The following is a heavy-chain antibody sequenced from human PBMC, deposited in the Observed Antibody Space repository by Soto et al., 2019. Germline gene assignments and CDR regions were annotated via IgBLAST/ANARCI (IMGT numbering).Heavy chain of an antibody. CDR2: ITDGGSST. D-gene: IGHD3-16*01. CDR3: ARRLDLFDF. J-gene: IGHJ4*02. CDR1: GFTFNDYA. V-gene: IGHV3-23*01. Sequence: GGSLRLSCAASGFTFNDYAMSWVRQAPGKGLEWVSGITDGGSSTYYPDSVKGRFAISRDNSNDILYLQMNSLRAEDAAIYYCARRLDLFDFWGQGTLVTVSS.